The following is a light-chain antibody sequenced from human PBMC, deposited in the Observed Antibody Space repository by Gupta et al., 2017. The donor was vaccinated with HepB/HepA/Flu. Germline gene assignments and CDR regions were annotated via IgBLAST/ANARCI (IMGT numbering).Light chain of an antibody. CDR1: QSVRSRY. CDR3: QHECNSLCS. J-gene: IGKJ2*04. V-gene: IGKV3-20*01. Sequence: EIVLTQSPGTLSLSPGERATLSCRASQSVRSRYLAWYQQKPGQAPRLLIYDASSRANGIPDRFSGSGSGTEFTLTISRRGPEDFAVYYCQHECNSLCSFGQGTTLEIK. CDR2: DAS.